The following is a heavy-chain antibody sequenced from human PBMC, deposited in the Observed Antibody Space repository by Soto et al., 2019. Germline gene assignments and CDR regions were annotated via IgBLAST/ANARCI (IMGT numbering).Heavy chain of an antibody. CDR3: ARPESYDFWSGYSPARYYYYGMEV. CDR1: GVSISSYY. V-gene: IGHV4-59*01. J-gene: IGHJ6*02. CDR2: IYYIGST. D-gene: IGHD3-3*01. Sequence: ETLSLSCTVSGVSISSYYWSWIRQPRGKGLEWIGYIYYIGSTNYNPSLKSRVTISVDTSKNQFSLKLSSVTAADTAVYYCARPESYDFWSGYSPARYYYYGMEVWGPGTTAT.